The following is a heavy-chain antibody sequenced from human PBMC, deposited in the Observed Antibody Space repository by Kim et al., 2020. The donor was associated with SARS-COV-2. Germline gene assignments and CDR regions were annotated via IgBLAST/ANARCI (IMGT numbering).Heavy chain of an antibody. CDR3: ARDFPTYCGGDCYAY. D-gene: IGHD2-21*01. CDR1: GFTFSSYW. J-gene: IGHJ4*02. V-gene: IGHV3-7*03. CDR2: IKQDGSEK. Sequence: GGSLRLSCAASGFTFSSYWMSWVRQAPGKGLEWVANIKQDGSEKYYVDSVKGRFTISRDNAKNSLYLQMNSLRAKDTAVYYCARDFPTYCGGDCYAYWGQGTLVTVSS.